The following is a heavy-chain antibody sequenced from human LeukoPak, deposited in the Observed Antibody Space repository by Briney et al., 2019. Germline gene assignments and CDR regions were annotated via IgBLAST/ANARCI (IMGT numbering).Heavy chain of an antibody. CDR1: GGSISSYY. D-gene: IGHD2-2*01. Sequence: PSETLSLTCTVSGGSISSYYWSWIRQPPGKGLEWIGYIYTSGSTNYNPSLKSRVTISVYTSKNQFSLKLSSVTAADTAVYYCARTQGYCSSTSCYFDYWGQGTLVTVSS. V-gene: IGHV4-4*09. J-gene: IGHJ4*02. CDR3: ARTQGYCSSTSCYFDY. CDR2: IYTSGST.